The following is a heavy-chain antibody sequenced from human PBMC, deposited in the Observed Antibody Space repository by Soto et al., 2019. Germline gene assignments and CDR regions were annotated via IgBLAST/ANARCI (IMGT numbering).Heavy chain of an antibody. CDR1: SGSISSSDYY. CDR2: INYSGRT. D-gene: IGHD4-4*01. Sequence: SETLSLTCSVSSGSISSSDYYWSLIRQPPGKGLEWIGYINYSGRTYYKPSLKSRLSMSIDTSKNQFSLRLTSVTVADTAVYFCARFRTLGNDYGVDCWGQGTTVTVSS. CDR3: ARFRTLGNDYGVDC. V-gene: IGHV4-30-4*01. J-gene: IGHJ6*02.